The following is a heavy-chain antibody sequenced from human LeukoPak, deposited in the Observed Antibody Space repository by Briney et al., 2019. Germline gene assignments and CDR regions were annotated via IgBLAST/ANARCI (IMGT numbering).Heavy chain of an antibody. CDR2: IRYDGSNK. J-gene: IGHJ6*03. CDR3: AKDMEIAGSFYYYYYMDV. CDR1: GFTFSSYG. V-gene: IGHV3-30*02. Sequence: GGSLRLSCAASGFTFSSYGMHWVRQAPGKGLEWVAFIRYDGSNKYYADSVKGRFTISRDNSKNTLYLQMNSLRAEDTAVYYCAKDMEIAGSFYYYYYMDVWGKGTTVTVSS. D-gene: IGHD2-21*01.